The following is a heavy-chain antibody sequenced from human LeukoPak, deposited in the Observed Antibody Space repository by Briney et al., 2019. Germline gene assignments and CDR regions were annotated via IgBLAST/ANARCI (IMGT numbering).Heavy chain of an antibody. CDR3: AREANMGGYFDL. Sequence: GGSLRPSCESSGFTFSTHWMSWVRQAPGEGLKWVANIKQDGSDKYYVDSVKGRFTVSRDNAKKSVYLQLTSLRAEDTAVYYCAREANMGGYFDLGGRGTVVTVSS. CDR2: IKQDGSDK. D-gene: IGHD2/OR15-2a*01. CDR1: GFTFSTHW. V-gene: IGHV3-7*01. J-gene: IGHJ2*01.